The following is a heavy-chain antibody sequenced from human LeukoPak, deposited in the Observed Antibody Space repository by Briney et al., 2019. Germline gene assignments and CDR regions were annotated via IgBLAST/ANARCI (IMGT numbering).Heavy chain of an antibody. V-gene: IGHV3-7*01. J-gene: IGHJ4*02. CDR3: AREVGATNS. CDR2: IKQDGSEK. CDR1: GFTFSNYW. D-gene: IGHD1-26*01. Sequence: GGSLRLSCAASGFTFSNYWMRWVRQAPGKGLEWVANIKQDGSEKYYVDSVKGRFTISRDNAKNSLFLQMNSLRAEDTAVYYCAREVGATNSWGQGTLVTVSS.